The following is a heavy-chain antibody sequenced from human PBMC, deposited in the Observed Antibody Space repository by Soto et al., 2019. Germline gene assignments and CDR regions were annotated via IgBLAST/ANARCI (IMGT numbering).Heavy chain of an antibody. Sequence: GGSLRLSCAASGFTFSSYSMNWVRQAPGKGLEWVSSISSSSSYIYYADSVKGRFTISRDNAKNSLYLQMNSLRAEDTAVYYCARLPWPSYGDYEGGSGWGQGTLVTVSS. CDR2: ISSSSSYI. CDR1: GFTFSSYS. CDR3: ARLPWPSYGDYEGGSG. V-gene: IGHV3-21*01. D-gene: IGHD4-17*01. J-gene: IGHJ1*01.